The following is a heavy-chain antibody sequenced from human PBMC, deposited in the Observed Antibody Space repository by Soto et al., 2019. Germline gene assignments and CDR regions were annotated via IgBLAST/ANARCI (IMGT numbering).Heavy chain of an antibody. V-gene: IGHV3-23*01. CDR1: GFTFSNYA. D-gene: IGHD1-26*01. CDR3: AKVPVGATGRFDY. CDR2: ISGSGGST. Sequence: EVQLLESGGGLVQPGGSLRLSCAGSGFTFSNYAMSWVRQAPGKGLAWVSAISGSGGSTYYADSVKGRFTISGDNSKNTLYLQMNSLRAEDTALYYCAKVPVGATGRFDYWGQGTLVTVSS. J-gene: IGHJ4*02.